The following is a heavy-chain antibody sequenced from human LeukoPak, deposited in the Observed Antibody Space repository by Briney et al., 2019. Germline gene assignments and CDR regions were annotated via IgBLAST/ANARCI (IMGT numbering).Heavy chain of an antibody. J-gene: IGHJ4*02. V-gene: IGHV5-51*01. CDR2: IYPGDSDT. CDR3: ARIPHYCGGDCYPAPFDY. CDR1: GYSFTNYW. Sequence: GESLKISCKGSGYSFTNYWIGWVRQMPGKGLEWMGIIYPGDSDTRYSPSFQGQVTISADKSISTAYLQWSSLKASDTAMYYCARIPHYCGGDCYPAPFDYWGQGTLVTVSS. D-gene: IGHD2-21*02.